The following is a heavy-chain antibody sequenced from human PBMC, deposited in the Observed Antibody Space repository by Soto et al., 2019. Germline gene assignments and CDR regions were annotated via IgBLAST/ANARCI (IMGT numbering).Heavy chain of an antibody. CDR1: GGSIRGNY. CDR3: AREGASGFGMDV. Sequence: SETLSLTCNVSGGSIRGNYWSWIRQPAGKALEWIGRIYTSGTTNYNPSLKSRATMLIDTSKNQFSLILSSVAAADTGVYYCAREGASGFGMDVWGQGTTVTVSS. V-gene: IGHV4-4*07. CDR2: IYTSGTT. J-gene: IGHJ6*02. D-gene: IGHD1-26*01.